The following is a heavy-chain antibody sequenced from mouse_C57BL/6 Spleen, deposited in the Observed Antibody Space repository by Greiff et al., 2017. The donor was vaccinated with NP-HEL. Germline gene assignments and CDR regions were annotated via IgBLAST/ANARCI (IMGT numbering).Heavy chain of an antibody. CDR1: GYTFTTYP. D-gene: IGHD1-1*02. J-gene: IGHJ1*01. CDR2: FHPYNDDN. CDR3: ARNLMVVDYWYFYV. V-gene: IGHV1-47*01. Sequence: QVQLQQSGAELVKPGASVKMSCKASGYTFTTYPIEWMKQNHGKSLEWIGNFHPYNDDNKYNEKFKGKATLTVEKSSSTVYLELSRVTADDAAVDYCARNLMVVDYWYFYVWGAGTTVTGSS.